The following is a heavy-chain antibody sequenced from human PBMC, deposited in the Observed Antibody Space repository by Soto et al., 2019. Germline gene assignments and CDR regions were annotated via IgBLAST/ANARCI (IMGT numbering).Heavy chain of an antibody. J-gene: IGHJ4*02. CDR1: GFTFSSYD. CDR2: IGTAGDT. D-gene: IGHD4-17*01. CDR3: ARAIVLGDYDTFYFDY. V-gene: IGHV3-13*01. Sequence: EVQLVESGGGLVQPGGSLRLSCAASGFTFSSYDMHWVRQATGKGLEWVSAIGTAGDTYYPGSVKGRFTISRENAKNSLYLQMNNMRAGDKAVYYCARAIVLGDYDTFYFDYWGQGTLVTVSS.